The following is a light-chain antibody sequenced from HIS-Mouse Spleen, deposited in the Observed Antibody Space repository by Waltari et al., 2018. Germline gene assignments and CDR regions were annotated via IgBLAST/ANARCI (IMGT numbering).Light chain of an antibody. J-gene: IGLJ2*01. CDR3: YSTDSSGNHRV. CDR1: ALPKKY. V-gene: IGLV3-10*01. CDR2: EDR. Sequence: SYELTQPPSVSVSPGQTARITCSGAALPKKYAYWYQQKSGQAPVLVIYEDRKRPSGIPGRFSGSSSGTMATLTISGAQVEDEADYYCYSTDSSGNHRVFGGGTKLTVL.